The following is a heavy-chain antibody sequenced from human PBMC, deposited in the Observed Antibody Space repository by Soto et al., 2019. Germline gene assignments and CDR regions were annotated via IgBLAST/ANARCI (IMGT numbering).Heavy chain of an antibody. CDR2: IYYSGST. V-gene: IGHV4-31*03. Sequence: PSETLSLTCTVSGDSISSGDCFWNWIRQHPGKGLEWIGYIYYSGSTYHNPSLKSRVIISVDTSKNQFSLKLSSVTAADTAVYYCARIPDYYRPHIDYWGQGTLVTVSS. CDR3: ARIPDYYRPHIDY. CDR1: GDSISSGDCF. D-gene: IGHD3-10*01. J-gene: IGHJ4*02.